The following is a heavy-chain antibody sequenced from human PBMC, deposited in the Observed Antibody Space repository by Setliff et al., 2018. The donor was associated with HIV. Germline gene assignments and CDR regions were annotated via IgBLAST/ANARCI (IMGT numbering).Heavy chain of an antibody. J-gene: IGHJ4*01. D-gene: IGHD2-2*01. CDR2: IDHNGVT. Sequence: SETLSLTCDLYGDSFSGFYWSWVRQPPGKGLEWVGHIDHNGVTAYSPSLKSRVTISVDMSKRQFSLKITSLTAADTAAYYCAREGPFHQTTHTSNFFVDYWGQGALVTVSS. CDR1: GDSFSGFY. CDR3: AREGPFHQTTHTSNFFVDY. V-gene: IGHV4-34*01.